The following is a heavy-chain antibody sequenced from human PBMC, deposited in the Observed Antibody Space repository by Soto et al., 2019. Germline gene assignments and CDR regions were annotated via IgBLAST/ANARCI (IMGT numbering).Heavy chain of an antibody. CDR3: ARSVSTIAARPDY. V-gene: IGHV1-2*02. D-gene: IGHD6-6*01. CDR1: GYTFTGYY. J-gene: IGHJ4*02. CDR2: INPNSGDT. Sequence: QVQLVQSGAEVKKPGASVKVSCKASGYTFTGYYMHWVRQAPGQGLEWMGWINPNSGDTNYAQNFQGRVTMTRDTSSSTAYMELSRLRADDTAVYYCARSVSTIAARPDYWGQGTLVTVSS.